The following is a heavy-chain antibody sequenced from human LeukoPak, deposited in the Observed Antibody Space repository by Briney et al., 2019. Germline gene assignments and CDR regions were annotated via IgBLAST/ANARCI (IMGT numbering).Heavy chain of an antibody. J-gene: IGHJ4*02. CDR2: IYTIGST. Sequence: PSETLSLTCTVSRGSITSYYLSWILQPAGKGLEWIGRIYTIGSTNYNPSLNSRGTMSVDTSKNHLQLTLSSVTAAHTAVYHSARDQWGYYDSSGYYYFDYWGQGTLVTVSS. D-gene: IGHD3-22*01. V-gene: IGHV4-4*07. CDR1: RGSITSYY. CDR3: ARDQWGYYDSSGYYYFDY.